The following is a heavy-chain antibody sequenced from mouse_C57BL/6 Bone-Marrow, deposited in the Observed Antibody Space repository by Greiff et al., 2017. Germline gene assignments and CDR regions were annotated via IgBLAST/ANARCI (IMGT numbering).Heavy chain of an antibody. D-gene: IGHD1-1*01. CDR3: ARERADYYGSSPYWYFDV. V-gene: IGHV1-81*01. CDR1: GYTFTSYG. J-gene: IGHJ1*03. CDR2: IYPRSGNT. Sequence: QVQLQQSGAELARPGASVKLSCKASGYTFTSYGISWVKQRTGQGLEWIGEIYPRSGNTYYNEKFKGKATLTADKSSSTAYMELRSLTSEDSAVYFCARERADYYGSSPYWYFDVWGTGTTVTVSS.